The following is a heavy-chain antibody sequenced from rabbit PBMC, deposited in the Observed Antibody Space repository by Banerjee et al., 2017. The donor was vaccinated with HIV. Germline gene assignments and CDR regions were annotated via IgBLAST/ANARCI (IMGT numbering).Heavy chain of an antibody. J-gene: IGHJ4*01. V-gene: IGHV1S7*01. D-gene: IGHD3-1*01. CDR3: ARDLGSFNL. CDR2: IDPVFGST. Sequence: QLVESGGGLVQPGGSLKLSCKASGFSLSSYAMSWVRQAPGKGLEWIGYIDPVFGSTYYASWVNGRFTISSHNAQNTLYLQLNSLTAADTATYFCARDLGSFNLWGPGTLVTVS. CDR1: GFSLSSYA.